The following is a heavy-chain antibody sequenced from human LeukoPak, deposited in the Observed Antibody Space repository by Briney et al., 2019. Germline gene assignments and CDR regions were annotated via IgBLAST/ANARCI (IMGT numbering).Heavy chain of an antibody. J-gene: IGHJ6*02. CDR1: GFTFSSYW. V-gene: IGHV3-7*03. D-gene: IGHD3-16*01. CDR3: ARGGGLDV. CDR2: INHNGNVN. Sequence: GGSLRLSCAASGFTFSSYWMNWARQAPGKGLEWVASINHNGNVNYYVDSVKGRFTISRDNAKNSLYLQMSNLRAEDTAVYFCARGGGLDVRGQGAAVTVSS.